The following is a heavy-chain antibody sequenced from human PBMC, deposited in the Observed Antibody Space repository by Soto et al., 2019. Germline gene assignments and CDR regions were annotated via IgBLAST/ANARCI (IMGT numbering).Heavy chain of an antibody. D-gene: IGHD6-19*01. CDR1: GYTSTNFF. J-gene: IGHJ4*02. Sequence: QVQLVQSGAEVKGPGASVKISCKASGYTSTNFFIHWVRQAPGQGLEWMGIINPGGGSTDYAQKFKGRVTLTRDASTNTVHMELSSLRSEDTAVYYCARDLGSLVAVAGTCYFDYWGQGTLVTVSS. V-gene: IGHV1-46*01. CDR3: ARDLGSLVAVAGTCYFDY. CDR2: INPGGGST.